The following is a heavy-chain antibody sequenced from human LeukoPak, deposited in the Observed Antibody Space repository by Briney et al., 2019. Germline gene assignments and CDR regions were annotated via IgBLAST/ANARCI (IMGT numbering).Heavy chain of an antibody. J-gene: IGHJ5*02. CDR3: ARDRGSATGTTGNWFDP. V-gene: IGHV1-69*13. D-gene: IGHD1-1*01. CDR2: IIPIFGTA. CDR1: GYTFTSYA. Sequence: SVKVSCKASGYTFTSYAISWVRQAPGQGLEWMGGIIPIFGTANYAQKSQGRVTITADESTSTAYMELSSLRSEDTAVYYCARDRGSATGTTGNWFDPWGQGTLVTVSS.